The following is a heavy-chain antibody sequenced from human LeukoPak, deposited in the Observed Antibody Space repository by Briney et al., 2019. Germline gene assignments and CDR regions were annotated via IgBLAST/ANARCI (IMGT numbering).Heavy chain of an antibody. CDR1: GGSISSSSYY. Sequence: SETLSLTCTVSGGSISSSSYYWGWIRQPPGKGLEWIGSIYYSGSTYYNPSLKSRVTISVDTSKNQFSLKLSSVTAADTAVYYRARQATRGVVVIASGAFDIWGQGTMVTVSS. CDR3: ARQATRGVVVIASGAFDI. D-gene: IGHD2-21*01. J-gene: IGHJ3*02. V-gene: IGHV4-39*01. CDR2: IYYSGST.